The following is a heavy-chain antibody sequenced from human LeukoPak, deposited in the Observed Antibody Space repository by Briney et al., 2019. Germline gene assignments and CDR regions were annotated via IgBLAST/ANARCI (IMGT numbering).Heavy chain of an antibody. CDR3: ARDMNGGFWTSDAFDI. Sequence: SETLSLTCIVSGGSISRYSWSWIRQPAGKGLEWIGCIYTSGSTNYNPSLKGRVTMSVDTSKNQFSLKLSSVTAADTAVYYCARDMNGGFWTSDAFDIWGQGTMVTVSS. V-gene: IGHV4-4*07. D-gene: IGHD3/OR15-3a*01. J-gene: IGHJ3*02. CDR2: IYTSGST. CDR1: GGSISRYS.